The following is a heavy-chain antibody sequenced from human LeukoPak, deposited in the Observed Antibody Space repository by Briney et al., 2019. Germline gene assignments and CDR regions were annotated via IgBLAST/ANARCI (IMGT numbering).Heavy chain of an antibody. D-gene: IGHD3-16*01. Sequence: GGSLRLSCAASGFTFSSYEMNWVRQAPGKGLEWVSYISSSGSTIYYADSVKGRFTISRDNAKNSLYLQMNSLRAEDSAVYYCASAYYHYYFDYWGQGTLVTVSS. CDR3: ASAYYHYYFDY. J-gene: IGHJ4*02. V-gene: IGHV3-48*03. CDR2: ISSSGSTI. CDR1: GFTFSSYE.